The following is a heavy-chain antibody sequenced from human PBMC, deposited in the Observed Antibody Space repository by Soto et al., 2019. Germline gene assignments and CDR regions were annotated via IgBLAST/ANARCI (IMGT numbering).Heavy chain of an antibody. V-gene: IGHV1-2*04. Sequence: ASVKVSCKASGYTFTDYYMHWVRQAPGQGLEWMGWINLNSGGTQYAQNFQGWVTMTRDTSISTAYMEVSRLRSDDAAVYYCARDSGGAIVVVPAAYGMDVWGQGTTVTGSS. D-gene: IGHD2-2*01. CDR2: INLNSGGT. CDR3: ARDSGGAIVVVPAAYGMDV. J-gene: IGHJ6*02. CDR1: GYTFTDYY.